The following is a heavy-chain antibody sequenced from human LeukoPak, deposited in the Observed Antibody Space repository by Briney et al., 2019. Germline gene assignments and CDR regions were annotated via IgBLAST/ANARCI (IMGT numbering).Heavy chain of an antibody. J-gene: IGHJ4*02. Sequence: GESLKISCKASGYNFTPYWIGWVRQMPGKGLEWMGITFPGDSYTIYSPSFQGQVTISVDKSITTAYLQWTSLKASDTAMYYCVRRMVYCSGGSCYQGLQEFDYWGQGTLVTVSS. CDR2: TFPGDSYT. D-gene: IGHD2-15*01. CDR3: VRRMVYCSGGSCYQGLQEFDY. CDR1: GYNFTPYW. V-gene: IGHV5-51*01.